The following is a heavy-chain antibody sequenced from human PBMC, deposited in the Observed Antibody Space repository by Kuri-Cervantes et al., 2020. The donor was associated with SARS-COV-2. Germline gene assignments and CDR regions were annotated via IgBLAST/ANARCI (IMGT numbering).Heavy chain of an antibody. CDR1: GGSISSSSYY. D-gene: IGHD3-3*01. V-gene: IGHV4-39*01. CDR3: ATHYDFWSAFDY. Sequence: SETLSLTCTVSGGSISSSSYYWGWIRQPPGKGLGWIGSIYYSGSTYYNPSLKSRVTISVDTSKNQFSLKLSSVTAADTAVYYCATHYDFWSAFDYWGQGTLVTVSS. J-gene: IGHJ4*02. CDR2: IYYSGST.